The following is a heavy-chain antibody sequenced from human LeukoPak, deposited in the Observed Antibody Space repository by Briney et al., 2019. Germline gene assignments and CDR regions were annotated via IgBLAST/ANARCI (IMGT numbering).Heavy chain of an antibody. Sequence: SETLSLTCAVSGDSISSDYWSWIRQPPGKGLEWIGYIYYTGSTNYNPSLKSRVTISVDTSKNQFSLKLSSVTAADTAVYYCARIRGYSGYDLFGMPYYFDYWGQGTLVTVSS. V-gene: IGHV4-59*08. CDR1: GDSISSDY. J-gene: IGHJ4*02. CDR2: IYYTGST. D-gene: IGHD5-12*01. CDR3: ARIRGYSGYDLFGMPYYFDY.